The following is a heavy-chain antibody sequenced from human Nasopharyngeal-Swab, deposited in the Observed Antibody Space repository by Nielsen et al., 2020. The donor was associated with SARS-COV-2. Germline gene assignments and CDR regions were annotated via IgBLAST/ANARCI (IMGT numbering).Heavy chain of an antibody. CDR2: ISGYNGNT. CDR3: ARGVVAAYFDS. J-gene: IGHJ4*02. D-gene: IGHD6-19*01. V-gene: IGHV1-18*01. CDR1: GYTFNTYG. Sequence: ASVKVSCKASGYTFNTYGITWVRQAPGQGLEWTGWISGYNGNTNYAQKFQGRVTLTTDTSTSTAYVELRSLRFDDTAVYYCARGVVAAYFDSWGQGSLVTVSS.